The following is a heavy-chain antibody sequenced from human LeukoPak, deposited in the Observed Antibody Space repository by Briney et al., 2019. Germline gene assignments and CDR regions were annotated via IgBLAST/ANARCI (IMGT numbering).Heavy chain of an antibody. CDR1: GYSFTSYW. D-gene: IGHD3-10*01. V-gene: IGHV5-51*01. J-gene: IGHJ4*02. CDR3: ARHNGREYGSGSYYLDY. CDR2: IYPGDPDT. Sequence: GESLKISCKGSGYSFTSYWIGWVRQMPGKGLEWMGIIYPGDPDTRYSPSFQGQVTISADKSISTAYLQWSSLKASDTAMYYCARHNGREYGSGSYYLDYWGQGTLVTVSS.